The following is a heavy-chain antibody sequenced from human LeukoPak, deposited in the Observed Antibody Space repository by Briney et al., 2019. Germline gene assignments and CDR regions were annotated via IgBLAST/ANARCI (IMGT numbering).Heavy chain of an antibody. V-gene: IGHV4-4*07. Sequence: SETLSLTCAVSGGSISSYYWSCIREPAGHGLKWIRRIDTSVSTNYNPSLKTRVTMSVDTSKNQCSLKLRSVPAADPAVYYCARDNGPSERYGMDVRGQATTVTDCS. J-gene: IGHJ6*01. CDR1: GGSISSYY. CDR3: ARDNGPSERYGMDV. CDR2: IDTSVST. D-gene: IGHD1-1*01.